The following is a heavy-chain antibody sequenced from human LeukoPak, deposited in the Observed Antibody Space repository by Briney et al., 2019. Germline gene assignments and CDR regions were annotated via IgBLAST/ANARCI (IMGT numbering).Heavy chain of an antibody. CDR3: ARDLDSGRKYYYYYGMDV. V-gene: IGHV3-11*01. CDR2: ISSSGSTI. J-gene: IGHJ6*02. CDR1: GFTFSDYY. D-gene: IGHD3-10*01. Sequence: GSLRLSCAAPGFTFSDYYMSWIRQAPGKGLEWVSYISSSGSTIYYADSVKGRFTISRDNAKNSLYLQMNSLRAEDTAVYYCARDLDSGRKYYYYYGMDVWGRGTTVTVYS.